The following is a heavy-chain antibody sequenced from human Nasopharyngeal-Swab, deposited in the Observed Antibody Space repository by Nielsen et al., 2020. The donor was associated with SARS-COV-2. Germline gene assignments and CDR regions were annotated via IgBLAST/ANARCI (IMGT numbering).Heavy chain of an antibody. CDR2: IIPILGIA. V-gene: IGHV1-69*04. CDR3: ARGNEGAAAGTGYYYYGMDV. Sequence: SVKVSCKASGGTFSSYAISWVRQAPGQGLEWMGRIIPILGIANYAQKFQGRGTITADKSTSTAYMELSSLRSEDTAVYYCARGNEGAAAGTGYYYYGMDVWGQGTTVTVSS. D-gene: IGHD6-13*01. CDR1: GGTFSSYA. J-gene: IGHJ6*02.